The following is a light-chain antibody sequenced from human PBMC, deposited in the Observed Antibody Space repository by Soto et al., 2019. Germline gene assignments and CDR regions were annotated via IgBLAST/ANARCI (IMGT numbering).Light chain of an antibody. CDR2: DAS. CDR3: QQRSNWPPIT. V-gene: IGKV3-11*01. CDR1: QSFCRY. J-gene: IGKJ5*01. Sequence: ILFTQSPTTPAFFPGERATLLCRARQSFCRYLAWYQQKPGQAPRLPIYDASNRATGIPARFSGSGSGTDFTLTISSLEPEDFAVYYCQQRSNWPPITFGQGTRLEIK.